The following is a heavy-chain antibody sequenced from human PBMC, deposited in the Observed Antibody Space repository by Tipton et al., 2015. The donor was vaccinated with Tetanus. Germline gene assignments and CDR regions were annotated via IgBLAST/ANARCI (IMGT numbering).Heavy chain of an antibody. Sequence: SLRLSCAASGFTFSSYGMHWVRQAPGKGLEWVAVIWYDGSNKYYADSVKGRFSISRDNSKNTLYPQMNSLRAEDTAVYYCARFRGKEEHYYYYGMDVWGQGTTVTVSS. J-gene: IGHJ6*02. CDR3: ARFRGKEEHYYYYGMDV. D-gene: IGHD3-10*01. CDR1: GFTFSSYG. CDR2: IWYDGSNK. V-gene: IGHV3-33*01.